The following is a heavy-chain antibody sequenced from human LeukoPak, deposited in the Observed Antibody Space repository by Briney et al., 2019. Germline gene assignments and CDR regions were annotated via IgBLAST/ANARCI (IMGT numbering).Heavy chain of an antibody. V-gene: IGHV3-21*01. CDR3: ARDDPSMIAALHY. CDR1: GFTFSSYR. J-gene: IGHJ4*02. Sequence: GGSLRLSCAASGFTFSSYRMNWVRQAPGKGLEWVSSIDGTSTNIYYADSVKGRFTISRDNAKNSVYLQMNSLRAEDTAVYFCARDDPSMIAALHYWGQGTLVTVSP. CDR2: IDGTSTNI. D-gene: IGHD6-6*01.